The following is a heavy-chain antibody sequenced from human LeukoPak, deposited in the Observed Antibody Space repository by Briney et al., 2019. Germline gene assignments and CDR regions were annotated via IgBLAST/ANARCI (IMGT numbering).Heavy chain of an antibody. CDR1: VYTFTGYY. J-gene: IGHJ4*02. CDR3: ARGWIQLLLRLDY. CDR2: INTNSGGT. D-gene: IGHD5-18*01. V-gene: IGHV1-2*02. Sequence: ASVKVSCKSSVYTFTGYYMHWVRQAPGKGLEWMGWINTNSGGTNYAQKFQSRVTMTRDTSIYTAYMELSRLRSDDTAVYYCARGWIQLLLRLDYWGQGTLVTVSS.